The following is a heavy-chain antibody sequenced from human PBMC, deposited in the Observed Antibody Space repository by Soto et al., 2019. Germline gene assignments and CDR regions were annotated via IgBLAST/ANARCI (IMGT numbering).Heavy chain of an antibody. CDR2: IYNSGV. V-gene: IGHV4-39*01. D-gene: IGHD2-15*01. CDR3: ARQPTGFPNWIDP. J-gene: IGHJ5*02. CDR1: GGSTSSSTYS. Sequence: SETLSLTRTVSGGSTSSSTYSWGWIRQPPGKGLEWIGSIYNSGVDYNPSLKSRVTISVDTSKTQFSLRLTSVTAADTALYYCARQPTGFPNWIDPCGQGIMVTVSS.